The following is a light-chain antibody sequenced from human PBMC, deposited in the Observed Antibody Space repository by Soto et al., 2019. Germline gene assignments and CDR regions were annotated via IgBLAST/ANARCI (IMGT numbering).Light chain of an antibody. V-gene: IGKV3-15*01. Sequence: EIVMTQSPATLSVSPGERATLSCRASQSVSSNLAWYQQKPGQAPRLLIYGASTRATGIPASFSGSGSGTEFTLTISSLQSEDFAVYYWQQYNNWPPLTVGGGTKVEIK. CDR2: GAS. CDR1: QSVSSN. J-gene: IGKJ4*01. CDR3: QQYNNWPPLT.